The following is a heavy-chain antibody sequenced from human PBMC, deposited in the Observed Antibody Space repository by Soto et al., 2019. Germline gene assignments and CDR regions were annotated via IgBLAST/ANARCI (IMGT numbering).Heavy chain of an antibody. CDR1: GDSISTVDYF. CDR3: ARGRYCLTGRCFPNWFDP. J-gene: IGHJ5*02. V-gene: IGHV4-30-4*01. CDR2: IYKSATT. D-gene: IGHD2-15*01. Sequence: SETLSLTCSVSGDSISTVDYFWAWIRQPPGQALEYIGYIYKSATTYYNPSFESRVAISLDTSKSQFSLNVTSVTAADTAVYFCARGRYCLTGRCFPNWFDPWGQVTLVTVSS.